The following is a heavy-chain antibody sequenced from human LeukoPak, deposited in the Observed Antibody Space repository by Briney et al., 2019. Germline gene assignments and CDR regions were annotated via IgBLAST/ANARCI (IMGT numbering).Heavy chain of an antibody. CDR1: GYTFTSYG. Sequence: ASVKVSCKASGYTFTSYGISWVRQAPGQGLEWMGWISAYNGNTNYAQKLQGRVTMTTDTSTSTAYMELRSLRSDDTAVYYCARESGYYYGSGSSSPIDYWSQGTLVTVSS. V-gene: IGHV1-18*01. CDR3: ARESGYYYGSGSSSPIDY. J-gene: IGHJ4*02. D-gene: IGHD3-10*01. CDR2: ISAYNGNT.